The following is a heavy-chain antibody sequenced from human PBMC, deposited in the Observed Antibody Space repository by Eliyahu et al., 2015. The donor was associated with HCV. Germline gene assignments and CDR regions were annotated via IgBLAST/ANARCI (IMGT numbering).Heavy chain of an antibody. CDR1: GGSISSFY. J-gene: IGHJ5*02. CDR3: ARLRDGNDDWFDP. CDR2: IYYSGTT. Sequence: QVQLQESGPGLVKPSETLSLTCTVSGGSISSFYWSWIRQPPGKGLEWIGYIYYSGTTNYNPSLKSRVTMSVDTSKNQFSLKLSSVTAADTAVYYCARLRDGNDDWFDPWGQGTLVTVSS. D-gene: IGHD5-24*01. V-gene: IGHV4-59*08.